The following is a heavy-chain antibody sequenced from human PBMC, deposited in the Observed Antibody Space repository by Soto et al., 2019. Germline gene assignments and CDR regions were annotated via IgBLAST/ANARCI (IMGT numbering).Heavy chain of an antibody. CDR3: VRDPVALRNRVRVGYFNL. J-gene: IGHJ2*01. CDR1: GFVFNMYG. D-gene: IGHD1-26*01. Sequence: QVKLVESGGGVVQPGRSLRLSCAASGFVFNMYGMHWVRQAPGKGLEWVGVIWHDGSGTYYADALKGRFTISRDNSKNTLFLQMDSLTVEDTAVYYGVRDPVALRNRVRVGYFNLWGRGTQVTVSS. V-gene: IGHV3-33*01. CDR2: IWHDGSGT.